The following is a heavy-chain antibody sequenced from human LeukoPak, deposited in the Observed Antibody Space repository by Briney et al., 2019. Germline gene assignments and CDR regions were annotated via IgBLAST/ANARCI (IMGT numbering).Heavy chain of an antibody. CDR2: ISGTADNNDNT. V-gene: IGHV3-23*01. D-gene: IGHD6-13*01. CDR1: GFTFSSYA. Sequence: GGSLRLSCAASGFTFSSYAMSWVRQAPGKGLEWVSAISGTADNNDNTYYADSVKALFTISRDNSKNTLYLQMSSLRAEDAAVYYCAKSGSTSWYLDYWGQGTLVTVSS. CDR3: AKSGSTSWYLDY. J-gene: IGHJ4*02.